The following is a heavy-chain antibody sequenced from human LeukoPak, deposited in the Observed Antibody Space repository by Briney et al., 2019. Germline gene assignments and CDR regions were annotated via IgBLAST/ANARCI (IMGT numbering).Heavy chain of an antibody. Sequence: ASVYVSFTASGYTSTIYDINWVPQAPGQGLEWMGWMNHNSGNTGYAQKFQGRVTITRNTSISTDYMELSSLRSEDTAVYYCARRIVGATRASRFDPWGQGTLVTVSS. CDR1: GYTSTIYD. V-gene: IGHV1-8*03. CDR3: ARRIVGATRASRFDP. J-gene: IGHJ5*02. CDR2: MNHNSGNT. D-gene: IGHD1-26*01.